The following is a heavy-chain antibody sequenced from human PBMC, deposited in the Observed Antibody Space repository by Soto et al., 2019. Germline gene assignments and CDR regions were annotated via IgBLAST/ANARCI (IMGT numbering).Heavy chain of an antibody. J-gene: IGHJ3*01. V-gene: IGHV3-30*03. Sequence: QELLVESGGGVVQPGKSLRLSCAASGFTFSSFAMHWVRQAPGKGLEWVSVISFNGLSQFYPDSIRGRFTISRDNSKNSLYLQLDSLRRDHTAVYYCARGGRGLRGAFDVWGQGTEVSVS. CDR1: GFTFSSFA. CDR3: ARGGRGLRGAFDV. CDR2: ISFNGLSQ. D-gene: IGHD3-16*01.